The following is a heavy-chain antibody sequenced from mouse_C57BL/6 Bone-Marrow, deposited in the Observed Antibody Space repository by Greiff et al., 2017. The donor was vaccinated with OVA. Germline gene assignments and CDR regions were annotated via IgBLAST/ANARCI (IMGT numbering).Heavy chain of an antibody. CDR2: INSDGGST. J-gene: IGHJ4*01. D-gene: IGHD2-4*01. Sequence: DVMLVESGGGLVQPGESLKLSCESNEYEFPSHDMSWVRKTPEKRLELVAAINSDGGSTYYPDTMERRFIISRDNTKKTLYLQMSSLRSEDTALYYCARIGDYDDAMDYWGQGTSVTVSS. V-gene: IGHV5-2*01. CDR1: EYEFPSHD. CDR3: ARIGDYDDAMDY.